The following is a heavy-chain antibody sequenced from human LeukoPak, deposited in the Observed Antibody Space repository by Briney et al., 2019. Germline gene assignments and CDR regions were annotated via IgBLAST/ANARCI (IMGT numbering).Heavy chain of an antibody. CDR3: AREHYGVDAFDI. V-gene: IGHV3-30-3*01. CDR1: GFTFSSYA. D-gene: IGHD4-17*01. CDR2: ISYDGSNK. J-gene: IGHJ3*02. Sequence: PGGSLRLSCAASGFTFSSYAMHWVRQAPGKGLEWVAVISYDGSNKYYADSVKGRFTISRDNSKNTLYLQMNSLRAEDTAVYYCAREHYGVDAFDIWGQGTVVTVSS.